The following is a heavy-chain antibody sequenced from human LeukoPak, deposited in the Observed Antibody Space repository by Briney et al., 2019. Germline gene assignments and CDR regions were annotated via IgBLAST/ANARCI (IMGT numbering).Heavy chain of an antibody. D-gene: IGHD1-26*01. V-gene: IGHV3-21*01. J-gene: IGHJ4*02. CDR3: TRAMVREWEPNISDS. CDR1: GFTLTSYG. Sequence: PGESLRLSCAASGFTLTSYGMNWIRQAPVRGLEWVSSITSSSAVYYADSVKGRFTISRDSANNSLYLQMRSLRAEDTALYYCTRAMVREWEPNISDSWGQGTLVTVSS. CDR2: ITSSSAV.